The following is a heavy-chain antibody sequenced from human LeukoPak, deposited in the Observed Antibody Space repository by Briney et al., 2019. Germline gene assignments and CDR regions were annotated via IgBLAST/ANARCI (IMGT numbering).Heavy chain of an antibody. Sequence: GGSLRLSCAASGFTFSSYDMHWVRQATGKGLEWVSAIGTAGDTYYPGSVKGRFTISREIAKNSLYLQMNSLRAGDTAVYYCARGIVGATGFDCWGQGTLVTVSS. V-gene: IGHV3-13*01. CDR3: ARGIVGATGFDC. J-gene: IGHJ4*02. CDR2: IGTAGDT. D-gene: IGHD1-26*01. CDR1: GFTFSSYD.